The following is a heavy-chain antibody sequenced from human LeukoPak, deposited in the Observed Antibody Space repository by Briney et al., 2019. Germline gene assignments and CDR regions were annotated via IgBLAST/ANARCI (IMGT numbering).Heavy chain of an antibody. V-gene: IGHV3-74*01. J-gene: IGHJ6*02. CDR3: ATEYRYYYGMDV. Sequence: PGGSLRLSCAASGFTFSRYWMHWVRQAPGKGLVWVSRIDSDGSTTGYADSVRGRFTISRDNAKNTPYLQMNSLRVEDTAVYYCATEYRYYYGMDVWGQGTTVAVSS. CDR1: GFTFSRYW. CDR2: IDSDGSTT. D-gene: IGHD2/OR15-2a*01.